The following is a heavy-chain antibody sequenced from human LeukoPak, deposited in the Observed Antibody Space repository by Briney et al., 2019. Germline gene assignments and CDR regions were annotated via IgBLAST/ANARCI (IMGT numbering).Heavy chain of an antibody. CDR2: INAGNGNT. CDR1: GYTFTSYA. V-gene: IGHV1-3*01. D-gene: IGHD6-19*01. J-gene: IGHJ4*02. Sequence: ASVKVSCKASGYTFTSYAMHWVRQAPGQRLEWMGWINAGNGNTKYSQKFQGRVTITRDTSASTAYMELSSLRSEDTAVYYCARGHIAVAGNFDYWGQGTLVTVSS. CDR3: ARGHIAVAGNFDY.